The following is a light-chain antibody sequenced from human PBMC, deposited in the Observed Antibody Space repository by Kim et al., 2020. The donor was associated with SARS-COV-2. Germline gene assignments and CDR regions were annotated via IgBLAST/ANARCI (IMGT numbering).Light chain of an antibody. V-gene: IGLV3-1*01. Sequence: SVDPGQTASITCSGDKLGDKYACWYQQKPGQSPVLVIYLDSKRPSGIPERFSGSNSGNTATLTISGTQAMDEADYYCQAWDSSTWVFGGGTQLTVL. CDR1: KLGDKY. CDR2: LDS. CDR3: QAWDSSTWV. J-gene: IGLJ3*02.